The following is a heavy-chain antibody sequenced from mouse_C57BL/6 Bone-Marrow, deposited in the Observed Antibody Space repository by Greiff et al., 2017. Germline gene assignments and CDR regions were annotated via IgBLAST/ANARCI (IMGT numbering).Heavy chain of an antibody. D-gene: IGHD6-2*01. CDR1: GYSITSGYY. CDR3: AREGGLAY. J-gene: IGHJ3*01. CDR2: ISYDGSN. V-gene: IGHV3-6*01. Sequence: EVQLQQSGPGLVKPSQSLSLTCSVTGYSITSGYYWNWIRQFPGNKLEWMGYISYDGSNNYNPSLKNRISITRDTSKNQFFLKLNSVTTEDTATYYCAREGGLAYWGQGTLVTVSA.